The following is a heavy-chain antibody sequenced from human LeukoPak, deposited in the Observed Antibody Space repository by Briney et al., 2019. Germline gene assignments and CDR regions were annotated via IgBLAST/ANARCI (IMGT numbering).Heavy chain of an antibody. D-gene: IGHD5-12*01. Sequence: RGSLRVSSAPPGFTFRSDGMHSVPEGPRERLERVAFIRYDGSKKYYADSVKGRFTISRDKSKNTLYLQMNSLRAEDTAVYYCSKGDTITIYYYYYYMDGWRKGATVTDCS. CDR2: IRYDGSKK. CDR1: GFTFRSDG. V-gene: IGHV3-30*02. J-gene: IGHJ6*03. CDR3: SKGDTITIYYYYYYMDG.